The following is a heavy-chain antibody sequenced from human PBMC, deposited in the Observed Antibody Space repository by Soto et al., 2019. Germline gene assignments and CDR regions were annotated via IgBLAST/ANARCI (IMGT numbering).Heavy chain of an antibody. D-gene: IGHD2-15*01. V-gene: IGHV3-48*03. CDR2: ISSSGSTI. Sequence: PGGSLRLSCAASGFTFSSYEMNWVRQAPGKGLEWVSYISSSGSTIYYADSVKGRFTISRDNAKNPLYLQMNSLRAEDTAVYYCAREGSYCSGGSCSAFQHWGQGTLVTVSS. CDR3: AREGSYCSGGSCSAFQH. CDR1: GFTFSSYE. J-gene: IGHJ1*01.